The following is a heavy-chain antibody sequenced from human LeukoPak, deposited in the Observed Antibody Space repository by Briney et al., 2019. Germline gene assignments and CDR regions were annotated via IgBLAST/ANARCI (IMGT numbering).Heavy chain of an antibody. CDR3: AKRLGYYDSSEGYFDY. Sequence: GGSLRLSCAASGFTFSSYGMHRVRQAPGKGLEWVAVISYDGSNKNYADSVKGRFTISRDISKNTLYLQMDSLRAEDTAVYYCAKRLGYYDSSEGYFDYWGQGTLVTVSS. J-gene: IGHJ4*02. CDR2: ISYDGSNK. CDR1: GFTFSSYG. D-gene: IGHD3-22*01. V-gene: IGHV3-30*18.